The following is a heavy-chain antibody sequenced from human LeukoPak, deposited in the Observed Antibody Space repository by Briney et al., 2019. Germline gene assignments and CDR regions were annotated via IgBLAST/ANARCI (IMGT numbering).Heavy chain of an antibody. D-gene: IGHD3-10*01. CDR3: AKDSIGATGFGSGDY. J-gene: IGHJ4*02. V-gene: IGHV3-23*01. CDR1: GFTFSSYA. Sequence: GGSLRLSCAASGFTFSSYAMTWVRQAPGKGLKWVSDMIVSGAIAHNADSVKGRFTISRDNSKNTLYLPMNSLRAEDTAVYYGAKDSIGATGFGSGDYWGQGTLVTVSS. CDR2: MIVSGAIA.